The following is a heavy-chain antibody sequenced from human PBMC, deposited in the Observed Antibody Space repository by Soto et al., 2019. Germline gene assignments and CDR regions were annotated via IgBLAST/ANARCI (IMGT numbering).Heavy chain of an antibody. V-gene: IGHV1-18*04. CDR3: ARVGLPGPAATLYYYYGMDV. D-gene: IGHD2-15*01. Sequence: ASVKVSCKASGYTFTSYGISWVRQAPGQGLEWMGWISAYNGNTNYAQKLQGRVTMTTDTSTSTAYMELRSLRSDDTAVYYCARVGLPGPAATLYYYYGMDVWGQGTTVTVSS. CDR1: GYTFTSYG. CDR2: ISAYNGNT. J-gene: IGHJ6*02.